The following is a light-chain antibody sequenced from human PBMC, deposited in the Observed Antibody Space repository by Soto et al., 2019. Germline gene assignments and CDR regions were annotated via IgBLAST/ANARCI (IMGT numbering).Light chain of an antibody. CDR3: QQYGSSPKT. CDR2: GAS. V-gene: IGKV3-20*01. Sequence: EIVLTQSPGTLSLSPGERATLSCRASQSVSSSYLAWYQQKPGQAHRLLIYGASSRATGIPDRFSGSGSGTDFTLTSSRLEPEDLAVYYSQQYGSSPKTFGQGTQVEIK. J-gene: IGKJ1*01. CDR1: QSVSSSY.